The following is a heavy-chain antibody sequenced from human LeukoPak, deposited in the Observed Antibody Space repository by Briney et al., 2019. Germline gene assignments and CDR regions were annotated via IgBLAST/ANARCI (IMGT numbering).Heavy chain of an antibody. D-gene: IGHD3-22*01. V-gene: IGHV4-39*01. CDR3: ARKPSTMVVLRAYFDY. J-gene: IGHJ4*02. CDR2: IYYSGST. CDR1: GGSISSSSYY. Sequence: SETLSLTCTVSGGSISSSSYYWGWIRQPPGKGLEWIGSIYYSGSTHYNPSLKSRVTISVDTSKNQFSLKLSSVAAADTAVYYCARKPSTMVVLRAYFDYWGQGALVTVSS.